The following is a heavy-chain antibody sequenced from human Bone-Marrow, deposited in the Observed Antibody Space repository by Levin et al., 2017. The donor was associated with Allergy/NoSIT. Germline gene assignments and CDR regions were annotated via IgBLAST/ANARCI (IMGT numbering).Heavy chain of an antibody. Sequence: GGSLRLSCVADGFTLSNHAMHWVRQAPGKGLEYVSALSSDGQTTYYASSVKGRFTISRDTSKNTLYLQMASLRHEDVAVYFCARGAAPEALLFWFDPWGQGTPVIVSS. CDR1: GFTLSNHA. CDR2: LSSDGQTT. V-gene: IGHV3-64*01. D-gene: IGHD6-13*01. J-gene: IGHJ5*02. CDR3: ARGAAPEALLFWFDP.